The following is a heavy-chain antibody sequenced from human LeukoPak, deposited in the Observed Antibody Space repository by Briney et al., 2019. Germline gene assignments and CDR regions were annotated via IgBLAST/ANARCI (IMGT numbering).Heavy chain of an antibody. CDR2: RWYDGSNK. D-gene: IGHD3-10*01. CDR3: ARLLMAYPSTYDFDY. V-gene: IGHV3-33*01. CDR1: GFTFSSYG. J-gene: IGHJ4*02. Sequence: PGGSLRLFCAASGFTFSSYGMHGVPQAPGKGVEGVADRWYDGSNKYYADTVKGRFTISRDNSKNTLYLQMNSLRAEATAVYYCARLLMAYPSTYDFDYWGQGTLVTVSS.